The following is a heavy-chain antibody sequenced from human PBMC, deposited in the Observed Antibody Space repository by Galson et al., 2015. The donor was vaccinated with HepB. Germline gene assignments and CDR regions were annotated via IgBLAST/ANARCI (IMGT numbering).Heavy chain of an antibody. V-gene: IGHV3-30-3*01. CDR2: ISYDGSNK. CDR3: AREGADIVVVPAAEGAYYYYMDV. CDR1: GFTFSSYA. J-gene: IGHJ6*03. D-gene: IGHD2-2*01. Sequence: SLRLSCAASGFTFSSYAMHWVRQAPGKGLEWVAAISYDGSNKYYADSVKGRFTISRDNSKNTLYLQMNSLRAEDTAVYYGAREGADIVVVPAAEGAYYYYMDVWGKATPVTVSS.